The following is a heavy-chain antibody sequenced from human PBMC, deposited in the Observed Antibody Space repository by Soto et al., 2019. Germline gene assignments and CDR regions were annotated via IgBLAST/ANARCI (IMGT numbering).Heavy chain of an antibody. J-gene: IGHJ5*02. Sequence: QVQLQESGPGLVKPSQTLSLTCTVSGDSLRSGDCYWSWVRQPPGKGLEWIGYIYNSGSTYYEPSLRSRLTISEDLSKNQLSLRLTAVTAADTAVYYCARGVDTMAFDHWGQGTLVTVSS. CDR2: IYNSGST. CDR3: ARGVDTMAFDH. V-gene: IGHV4-30-4*01. CDR1: GDSLRSGDCY. D-gene: IGHD2-2*01.